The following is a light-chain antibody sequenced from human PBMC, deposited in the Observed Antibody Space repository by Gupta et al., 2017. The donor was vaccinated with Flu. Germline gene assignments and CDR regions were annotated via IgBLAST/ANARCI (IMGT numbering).Light chain of an antibody. J-gene: IGKJ1*01. V-gene: IGKV1-17*01. CDR2: ATY. CDR1: QGSRDY. Sequence: SPSSLSASVGDTVTITCRASQGSRDYLGWYQQKPGRAPKLLISATYNLQSGVPSRFSGTAAGTEFTLTISSLQAEDFATYYCRQQFSYPWTFGQGTKVDIK. CDR3: RQQFSYPWT.